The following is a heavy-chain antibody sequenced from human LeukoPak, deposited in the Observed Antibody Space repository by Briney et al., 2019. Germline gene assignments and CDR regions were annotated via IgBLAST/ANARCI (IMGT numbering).Heavy chain of an antibody. J-gene: IGHJ3*02. CDR1: GVTFSRYG. Sequence: AGGSLRLSCAAAGVTFSRYGMHWVRQAPGKGLEWVSSISSSSLHIYYVDSVKGRFTISRDNAKNSLYLQMNSLRAEDTAVYYCAREEGEASTFDIWGQGTLVTVSS. CDR2: ISSSSLHI. V-gene: IGHV3-21*01. CDR3: AREEGEASTFDI. D-gene: IGHD3-16*01.